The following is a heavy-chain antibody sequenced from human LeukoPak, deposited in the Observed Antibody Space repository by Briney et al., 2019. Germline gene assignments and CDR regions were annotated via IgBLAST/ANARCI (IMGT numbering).Heavy chain of an antibody. Sequence: GGSLRLSCAASGFTFSSYAMSWVRQAPGKGLEWVSTISGNGGSTYYADSVKGRFTISRDNSKNTPYLQMNSLRAEDTAVYYCATSYSSSSWGIFGYWGQGSLVTVSS. J-gene: IGHJ4*02. CDR1: GFTFSSYA. D-gene: IGHD6-6*01. CDR2: ISGNGGST. CDR3: ATSYSSSSWGIFGY. V-gene: IGHV3-23*01.